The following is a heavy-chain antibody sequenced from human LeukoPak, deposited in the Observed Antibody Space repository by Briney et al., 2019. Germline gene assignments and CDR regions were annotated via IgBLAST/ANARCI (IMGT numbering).Heavy chain of an antibody. CDR3: ARVSGSGSYHKN. Sequence: PGGSLRLSCAASGFTFSSYSMNWVRQAPGKGLEWVSYISSSSSAIYYADSVKGRFTISRDNAKNSLYLQMNSLRAEDTAVYYCARVSGSGSYHKNWGQGTLVTVSS. V-gene: IGHV3-48*01. J-gene: IGHJ4*02. CDR2: ISSSSSAI. D-gene: IGHD1-26*01. CDR1: GFTFSSYS.